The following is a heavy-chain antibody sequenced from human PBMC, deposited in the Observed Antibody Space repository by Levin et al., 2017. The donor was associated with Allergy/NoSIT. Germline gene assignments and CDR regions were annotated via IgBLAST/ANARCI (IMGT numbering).Heavy chain of an antibody. Sequence: GGSLRLSCAASGFTFSDYYMSWIRQAPGKGLEWVSYISSSGSTIYYADSVKGRFTISRDNAKNSLYLQMNSLRAEDTAVYYCASSGWSDYYYYGMDVWGQGTTVTVSS. CDR3: ASSGWSDYYYYGMDV. D-gene: IGHD6-19*01. J-gene: IGHJ6*02. CDR2: ISSSGSTI. V-gene: IGHV3-11*01. CDR1: GFTFSDYY.